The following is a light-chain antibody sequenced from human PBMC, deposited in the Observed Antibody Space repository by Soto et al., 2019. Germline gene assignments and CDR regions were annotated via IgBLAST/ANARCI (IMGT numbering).Light chain of an antibody. J-gene: IGKJ1*01. CDR1: QTIGTY. CDR2: ASS. V-gene: IGKV1-39*01. Sequence: IQMTQSQDSLSASVGDRITITCRASQTIGTYLNWYQQVPGKAPKLLIYASSSLQTGVPSRFSGSGSGTHFTLIINSLQPEDFGTYYCQQSFNLPRTFGPGTRVETK. CDR3: QQSFNLPRT.